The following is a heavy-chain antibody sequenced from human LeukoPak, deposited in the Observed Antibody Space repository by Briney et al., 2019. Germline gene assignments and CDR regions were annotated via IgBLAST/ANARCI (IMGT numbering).Heavy chain of an antibody. J-gene: IGHJ4*02. Sequence: GGSLRLSCVGSGFSFTDAWMSWVRQAPGKGLEWVAKINQDGGEKYYVDSVKGRFTISRDNAKNSLDLQMNSLRAEDTAVYYCARQTYSSGYSDYWGQGTLVTVSS. V-gene: IGHV3-7*01. D-gene: IGHD3-22*01. CDR1: GFSFTDAW. CDR3: ARQTYSSGYSDY. CDR2: INQDGGEK.